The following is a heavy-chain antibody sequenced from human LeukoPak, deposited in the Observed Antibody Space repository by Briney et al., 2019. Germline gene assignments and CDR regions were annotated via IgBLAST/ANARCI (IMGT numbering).Heavy chain of an antibody. V-gene: IGHV3-30*02. CDR2: IRYDGSNK. J-gene: IGHJ3*02. Sequence: GGSLRLSCAASGVTFSSYGMHWVRQAPGKGLEWVAFIRYDGSNKYYADSVKGRFTISRDNSKDTLYLQMNSLRAEDTAVYYCAKDIPLTQRRPTPVFDIWGQGTMVTVSS. CDR3: AKDIPLTQRRPTPVFDI. CDR1: GVTFSSYG.